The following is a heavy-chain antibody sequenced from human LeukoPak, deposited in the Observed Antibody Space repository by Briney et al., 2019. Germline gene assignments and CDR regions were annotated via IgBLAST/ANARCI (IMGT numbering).Heavy chain of an antibody. D-gene: IGHD3-16*01. V-gene: IGHV4-39*01. J-gene: IGHJ4*02. Sequence: KPSETLSLTCSVSGVSISSIDYYWGWIRPPPGQGLEWFGSVYFNGKTYYNPSLRSRVTMTMDTSKNQFPLRLTSVTAADTAVYYCARRPVPGGYAFDSWGQGTLVGVSS. CDR3: ARRPVPGGYAFDS. CDR2: VYFNGKT. CDR1: GVSISSIDYY.